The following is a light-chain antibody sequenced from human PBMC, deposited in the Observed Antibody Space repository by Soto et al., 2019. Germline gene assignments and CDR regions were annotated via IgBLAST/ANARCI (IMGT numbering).Light chain of an antibody. J-gene: IGLJ3*02. CDR1: SSDVGGYNY. V-gene: IGLV2-14*01. CDR2: DVS. Sequence: QSALTQPASVSGSPGQSITISCTGTSSDVGGYNYVSWYQQHPGKAPKLIIYDVSNRPLGVSNRFSGSKSGSTASLTISGLQAEDEADYYCSSYTSSSTRVFGGGTKLTVL. CDR3: SSYTSSSTRV.